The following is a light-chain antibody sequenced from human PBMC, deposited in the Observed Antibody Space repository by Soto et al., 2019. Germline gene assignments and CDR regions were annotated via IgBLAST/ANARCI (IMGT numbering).Light chain of an antibody. CDR1: QDISNY. Sequence: DIQMTQSPSSLSASVGDRVTITCQASQDISNYLNWYQQKPGKAPKLLIYDASNLETGVPSRFSGSGSGTDFTFTISSLQSEDFAVYYCQQYKNRPPLTFGGGTKVEIK. J-gene: IGKJ4*01. CDR3: QQYKNRPPLT. V-gene: IGKV1-33*01. CDR2: DAS.